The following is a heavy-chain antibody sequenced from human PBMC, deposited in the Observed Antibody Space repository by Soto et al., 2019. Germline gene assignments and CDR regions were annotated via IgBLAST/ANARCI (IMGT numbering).Heavy chain of an antibody. Sequence: GESLKISCAASGFTFSSYSMNWVRQAPGKGLEWVSSISSSSSYIYYADSVKGRFTISRDNAKNSLYLQMNSLRAEDTAVYYCARGTPSAVANDAFDIWGQGTMVTVSS. D-gene: IGHD6-19*01. CDR3: ARGTPSAVANDAFDI. CDR2: ISSSSSYI. J-gene: IGHJ3*02. CDR1: GFTFSSYS. V-gene: IGHV3-21*01.